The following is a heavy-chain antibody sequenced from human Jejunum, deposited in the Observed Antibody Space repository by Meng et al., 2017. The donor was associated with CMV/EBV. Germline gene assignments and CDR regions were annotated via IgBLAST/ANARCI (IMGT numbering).Heavy chain of an antibody. Sequence: QGKLMPSVAEVKEPGSSMKVSCKSSGGSVNNYAFNWVRQAPGQGLEWMGGIIAIFKTPNYAQKFQGRLTITADESTGTSYMELTSLTSEDTAVYYCARGFLNGYQPFDYWGQGTLVTVSS. V-gene: IGHV1-69*01. CDR3: ARGFLNGYQPFDY. D-gene: IGHD5-24*01. CDR2: IIAIFKTP. J-gene: IGHJ4*02. CDR1: GGSVNNYA.